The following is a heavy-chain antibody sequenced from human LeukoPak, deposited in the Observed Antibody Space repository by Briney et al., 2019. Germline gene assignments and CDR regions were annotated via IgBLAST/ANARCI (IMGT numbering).Heavy chain of an antibody. CDR3: ASLHGIALFDP. Sequence: SETLSLTCAVYGGSFSGYYWSWIRQPPGKGLEWIGEINHSGSTNYNPSLKSRVTISVDTSKNQFSLKLSSVTAADTAVYCCASLHGIALFDPWGQGTLVTVSS. D-gene: IGHD2-15*01. J-gene: IGHJ5*02. V-gene: IGHV4-34*01. CDR1: GGSFSGYY. CDR2: INHSGST.